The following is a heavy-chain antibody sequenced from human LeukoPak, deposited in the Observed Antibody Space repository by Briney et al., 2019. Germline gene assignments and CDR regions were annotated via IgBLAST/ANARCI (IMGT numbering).Heavy chain of an antibody. D-gene: IGHD6-19*01. CDR1: GFTLSSYE. J-gene: IGHJ4*02. CDR3: ARDLSSGWYLSSASYYFDY. V-gene: IGHV3-48*03. CDR2: ISSSGSTV. Sequence: GGSLRLSCAASGFTLSSYEMNWVRQAPGKGLEWVSYISSSGSTVKYADSVKGRFTISRDNAKNSLYLQMNSLRAEDTVVYYCARDLSSGWYLSSASYYFDYWGQGTLVTVSS.